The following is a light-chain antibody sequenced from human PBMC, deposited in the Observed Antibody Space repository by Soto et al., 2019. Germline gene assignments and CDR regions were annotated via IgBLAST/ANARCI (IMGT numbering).Light chain of an antibody. J-gene: IGKJ4*01. Sequence: EIVLTQSPATLSLSPGERATLSCRASQSVSSFLAWYQQKPGQAPRLLIYDASNRATGIPTRFSGSGSGTDFTLTISSLELEDFAVYYCQQRINWPLTFGGGTKVEIK. CDR3: QQRINWPLT. CDR2: DAS. CDR1: QSVSSF. V-gene: IGKV3-11*01.